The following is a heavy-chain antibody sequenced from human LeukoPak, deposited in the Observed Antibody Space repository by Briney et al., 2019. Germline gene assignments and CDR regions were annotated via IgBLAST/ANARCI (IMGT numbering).Heavy chain of an antibody. J-gene: IGHJ4*02. V-gene: IGHV3-30-3*01. D-gene: IGHD3-3*01. CDR3: ARVLGYYDFWSGWSY. CDR1: GFTFSSYA. CDR2: ISYDGSNK. Sequence: PGRSLRLSCAASGFTFSSYAMHWVRQAPGKGLEWVAVISYDGSNKYYADSVKGRFTISRDNSKNTLYLQMNSLRAEDTAVYYCARVLGYYDFWSGWSYWGQGTLVTVSS.